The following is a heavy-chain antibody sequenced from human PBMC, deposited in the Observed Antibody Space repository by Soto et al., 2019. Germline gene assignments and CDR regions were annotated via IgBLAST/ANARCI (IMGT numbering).Heavy chain of an antibody. CDR3: ARGFYYYYYMDV. CDR1: GGSISSYY. V-gene: IGHV4-59*01. Sequence: QVQLQESGPGLVKPSETLSLTCTVSGGSISSYYWSWIRQPPGKGLEWIGYIYYSGSTNYNPSLKSRVTISVDTSKNQFSLKLSSVTAADTAVYYCARGFYYYYYMDVWGKGTTVTVSS. CDR2: IYYSGST. J-gene: IGHJ6*03. D-gene: IGHD3-3*01.